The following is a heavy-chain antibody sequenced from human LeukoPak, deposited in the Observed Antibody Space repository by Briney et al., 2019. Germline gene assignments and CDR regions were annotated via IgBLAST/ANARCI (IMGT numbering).Heavy chain of an antibody. J-gene: IGHJ4*02. CDR2: IGGSGGGI. Sequence: GGSLRLSCAASRFTFSSYAMSWVRQAPGMRLEWVSTIGGSGGGIYYADSVKGRFTISRDNSQSTLYLQMNSLRAEDTAVYYCAKYRGFGDSYDSWGQGTLVTVPS. CDR1: RFTFSSYA. V-gene: IGHV3-23*01. D-gene: IGHD3-10*01. CDR3: AKYRGFGDSYDS.